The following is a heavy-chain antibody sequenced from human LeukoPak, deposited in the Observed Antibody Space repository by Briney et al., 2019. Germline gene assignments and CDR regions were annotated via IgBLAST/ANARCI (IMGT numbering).Heavy chain of an antibody. D-gene: IGHD3-10*01. CDR3: AKTSRRVRGVISFDY. CDR1: GFTFSSYA. V-gene: IGHV3-23*01. Sequence: GTSLRLSCAASGFTFSSYAMSWVRQAPGKGLEWVSAISGSGGSTYYADSVKGRFTISRDNSKNTLYLQMNSLRAEDTAVYYCAKTSRRVRGVISFDYWGQGTLVTVSS. CDR2: ISGSGGST. J-gene: IGHJ4*02.